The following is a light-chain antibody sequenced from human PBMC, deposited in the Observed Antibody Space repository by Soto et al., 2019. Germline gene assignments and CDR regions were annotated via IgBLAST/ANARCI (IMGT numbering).Light chain of an antibody. J-gene: IGKJ4*01. V-gene: IGKV3-20*01. CDR2: TAS. CDR3: QQFASSPLT. CDR1: QSVGRNY. Sequence: EIVLTQSPGTLSLSPGERATLSCRASQSVGRNYVAWYQQKPGQAPRLLIHTASSRVTGIQDRFSGSGSGTDFTLSISRLEPEDFAVYFCQQFASSPLTFGGGTKVEIK.